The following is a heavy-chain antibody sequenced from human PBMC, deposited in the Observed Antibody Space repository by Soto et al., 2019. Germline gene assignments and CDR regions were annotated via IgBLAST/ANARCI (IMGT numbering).Heavy chain of an antibody. V-gene: IGHV4-59*08. CDR1: GGSISSYY. D-gene: IGHD3-22*01. CDR2: IYYSGST. J-gene: IGHJ4*02. CDR3: ARHYYDSSGYYMPLDY. Sequence: SETLSLTCTVSGGSISSYYWSRIRQPPGKGLEWIGYIYYSGSTNYNPSLKSRVTISVDTSKNQFSLKLSSVTAADTAVYYCARHYYDSSGYYMPLDYWGQGTLVTVSS.